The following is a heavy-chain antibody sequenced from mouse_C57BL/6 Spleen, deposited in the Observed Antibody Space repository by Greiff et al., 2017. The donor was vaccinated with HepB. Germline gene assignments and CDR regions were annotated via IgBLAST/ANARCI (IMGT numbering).Heavy chain of an antibody. CDR3: TTSNWAYYYAMDY. J-gene: IGHJ4*01. Sequence: VQLQQSGAELVRPGASVKLSCTAPGFNIKDYYMHWVKQRPEQGLEWIGRIDPEDGDTEYAPKFQGKATMTADTSSNTAYLQLSSLTSEDTAVYYCTTSNWAYYYAMDYWGQGTSVTVSS. CDR2: IDPEDGDT. V-gene: IGHV14-1*01. D-gene: IGHD4-1*01. CDR1: GFNIKDYY.